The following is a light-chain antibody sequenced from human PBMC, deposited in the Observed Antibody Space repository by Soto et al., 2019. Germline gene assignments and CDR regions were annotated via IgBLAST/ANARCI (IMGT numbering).Light chain of an antibody. Sequence: DIVMTQSPDSLAVSLGERATINCKSSQRVLHSPTNNNYLAWYQKKPGQPPKLLNYWASTRESGVPDRFSGSGSGIDFTLTINSLQAEDAAVYYCHQYYSIPRTFGQGTKVQIK. J-gene: IGKJ1*01. CDR3: HQYYSIPRT. V-gene: IGKV4-1*01. CDR1: QRVLHSPTNNNY. CDR2: WAS.